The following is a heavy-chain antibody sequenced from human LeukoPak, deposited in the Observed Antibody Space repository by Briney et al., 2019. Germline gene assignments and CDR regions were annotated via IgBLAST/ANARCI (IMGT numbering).Heavy chain of an antibody. D-gene: IGHD2-21*01. V-gene: IGHV1-2*02. CDR1: GYTFTAQY. CDR2: INPNNGDT. CDR3: ASYPRSIPTPPFDY. J-gene: IGHJ4*02. Sequence: ASVKVSCKASGYTFTAQYMHWVRQAPGQGLEWMGWINPNNGDTKYAQSFLGRVTMTRDMSTTTAYMELSSLRSDDTAVYFCASYPRSIPTPPFDYWGQGTLVTVSS.